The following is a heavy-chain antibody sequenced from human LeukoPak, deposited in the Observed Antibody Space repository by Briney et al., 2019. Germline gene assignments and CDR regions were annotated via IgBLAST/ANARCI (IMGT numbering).Heavy chain of an antibody. CDR1: GGSISSYY. Sequence: SETLSLTCTVSGGSISSYYWSWIRRPAGKGLEWIGRMYISGGTNYNPSLKSRVTMSVDTSKNQFSLKLTSVTAADTAVYYWARDHQLRYFDYWGQGTLVTVSS. D-gene: IGHD2-2*01. CDR2: MYISGGT. J-gene: IGHJ4*02. V-gene: IGHV4-4*07. CDR3: ARDHQLRYFDY.